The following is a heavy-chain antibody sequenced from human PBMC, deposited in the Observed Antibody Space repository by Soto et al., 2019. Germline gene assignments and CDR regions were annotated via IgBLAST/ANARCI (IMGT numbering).Heavy chain of an antibody. CDR2: IYKSGTS. Sequence: SETLSLTCAVSGDYISSGDFFWTWIRQSPGKGLEWLAYIYKSGTSYYNPSLKSRLFISIDTSNNLFSPQLTSVTAADTAFYYCARSLSASSGWFDPWGQGTLVTVSS. CDR1: GDYISSGDFF. CDR3: ARSLSASSGWFDP. V-gene: IGHV4-30-4*01. D-gene: IGHD6-6*01. J-gene: IGHJ5*02.